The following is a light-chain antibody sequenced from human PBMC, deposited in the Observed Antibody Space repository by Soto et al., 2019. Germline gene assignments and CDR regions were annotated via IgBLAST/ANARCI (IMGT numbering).Light chain of an antibody. Sequence: EIVMTQSPATLSVSPGERATLSCRASRNINRKLAWYQQKPGQAPRLLISGASTRATGIPARFSASGSVTEFTLTISSLQSEDFAVYYCQQYYDYPPLIFGGGTKVEIK. CDR1: RNINRK. CDR2: GAS. CDR3: QQYYDYPPLI. J-gene: IGKJ4*01. V-gene: IGKV3-15*01.